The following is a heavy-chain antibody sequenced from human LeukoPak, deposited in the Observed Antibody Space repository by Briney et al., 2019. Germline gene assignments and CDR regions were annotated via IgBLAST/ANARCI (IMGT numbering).Heavy chain of an antibody. V-gene: IGHV4-59*01. CDR2: IYYSGST. CDR3: AGELSSGLDP. CDR1: GGSISSYY. J-gene: IGHJ5*02. D-gene: IGHD1-26*01. Sequence: SETLSLTCTVSGGSISSYYWSWIRQPPGKGLEWIGYIYYSGSTNYNPSLKSRVTISVDTSKNQFSLKLSSVTAADTAVYYCAGELSSGLDPWGQGTLVTVSS.